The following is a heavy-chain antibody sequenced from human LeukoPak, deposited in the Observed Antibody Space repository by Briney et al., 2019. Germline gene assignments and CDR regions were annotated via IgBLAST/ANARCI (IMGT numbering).Heavy chain of an antibody. CDR3: ARERGYSYGYNDY. CDR2: ISSSSTNT. CDR1: GFTFSSYS. V-gene: IGHV3-21*01. D-gene: IGHD5-18*01. Sequence: GGSLRLSCAGSGFTFSSYSMNWVCQAPGRGLEWVPSISSSSTNTYYADSVRGRFTISRDNAKNSLYLQMNSLRVEDTAVYYCARERGYSYGYNDYWGQGTLVTVSS. J-gene: IGHJ4*02.